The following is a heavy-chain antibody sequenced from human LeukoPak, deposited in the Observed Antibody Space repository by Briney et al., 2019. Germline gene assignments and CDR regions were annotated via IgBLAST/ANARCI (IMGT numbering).Heavy chain of an antibody. Sequence: GRSLRLSCAASGFTFSSYGMHWVRQAPGKGLEWVAVISYDGSNKYYADSVKGQFTISRDNSKNTLYLQMNSLRAEDTAVYYCAKDPTSYDFWSGYYDGEEKVVPSNDDYWGQGTLVTVSS. D-gene: IGHD3-3*01. J-gene: IGHJ4*02. CDR3: AKDPTSYDFWSGYYDGEEKVVPSNDDY. CDR1: GFTFSSYG. CDR2: ISYDGSNK. V-gene: IGHV3-30*18.